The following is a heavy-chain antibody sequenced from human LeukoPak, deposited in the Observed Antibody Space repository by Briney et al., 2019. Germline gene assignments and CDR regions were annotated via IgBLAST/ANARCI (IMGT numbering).Heavy chain of an antibody. CDR2: FDPEDGET. V-gene: IGHV1-24*01. CDR3: ATAPGATTNFDY. D-gene: IGHD1-26*01. Sequence: GASVKVSCKVSGYTLTELSMHWVRQAPGKGLEWMGGFDPEDGETIYAQKFQGRVTMTEDTSTDTAYMELSSLRSEDTAVYYCATAPGATTNFDYWGQGTLVTVSS. CDR1: GYTLTELS. J-gene: IGHJ4*02.